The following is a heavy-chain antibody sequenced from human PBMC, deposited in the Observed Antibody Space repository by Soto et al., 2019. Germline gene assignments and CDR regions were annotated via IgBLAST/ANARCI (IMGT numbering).Heavy chain of an antibody. D-gene: IGHD3-16*01. CDR3: VMVDNYVTPTPQDV. Sequence: QVQLVQLGDEVKKPGASVKVSCKASGYIFVNYGIAWVRQAPGQGLEWMGWISPYTGNTHSATKVQGRLTMTTDTSTSTAYMDLGSLTSDDTAVYYCVMVDNYVTPTPQDVWGQGTTVTVSS. J-gene: IGHJ6*02. CDR2: ISPYTGNT. V-gene: IGHV1-18*01. CDR1: GYIFVNYG.